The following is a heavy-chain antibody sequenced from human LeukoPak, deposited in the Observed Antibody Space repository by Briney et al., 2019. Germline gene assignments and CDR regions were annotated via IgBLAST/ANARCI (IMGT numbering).Heavy chain of an antibody. CDR3: ARGPHSSGYYGRYFDY. CDR2: ISGSGSTI. Sequence: GGSLRLSCAASGFNLNSYEMNWVRQAPGKGLEWVSYISGSGSTIYYADSVKGRFTISRDNAKNSLYLQMNSLRAEDTAVYYCARGPHSSGYYGRYFDYWGEGCLVTVSS. J-gene: IGHJ4*02. CDR1: GFNLNSYE. V-gene: IGHV3-48*03. D-gene: IGHD3-22*01.